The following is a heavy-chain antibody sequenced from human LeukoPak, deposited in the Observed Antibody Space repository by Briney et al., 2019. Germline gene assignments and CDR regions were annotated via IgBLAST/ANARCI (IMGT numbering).Heavy chain of an antibody. V-gene: IGHV4-39*01. D-gene: IGHD3-22*01. CDR3: ARGDYDTSGYYYCYYGMDV. J-gene: IGHJ6*02. CDR1: GGSISSRSYY. CDR2: IYHSGST. Sequence: SETLSLTCTVSGGSISSRSYYWGWIRQPPGKGLEWIVSIYHSGSTYYNPSLRSRVTISVDTSKNQFSLKLSSVTPADTAVYYCARGDYDTSGYYYCYYGMDVWGQGTTVTVSS.